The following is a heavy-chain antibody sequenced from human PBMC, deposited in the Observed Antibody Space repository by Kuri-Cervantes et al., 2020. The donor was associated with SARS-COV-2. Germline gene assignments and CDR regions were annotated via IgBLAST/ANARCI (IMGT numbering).Heavy chain of an antibody. CDR3: ANTLVHWCFDY. D-gene: IGHD2-8*02. V-gene: IGHV3-21*01. CDR1: GFTSSAYT. Sequence: GESLKISCEATGFTSSAYTMNWVRQGPGKALQWVSSISGSGSYMYYADSVKGRFTISRDSAKNSVYLQMNSLRGEDTAVYYCANTLVHWCFDYWGQGTLVTVSS. J-gene: IGHJ4*02. CDR2: ISGSGSYM.